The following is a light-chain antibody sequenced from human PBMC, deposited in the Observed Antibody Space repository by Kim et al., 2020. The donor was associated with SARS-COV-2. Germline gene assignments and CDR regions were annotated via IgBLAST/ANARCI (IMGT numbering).Light chain of an antibody. CDR2: AAT. Sequence: SALVGDRVTLTCRASQSIRSYLNWYHLQPGKAPKALIFAATNLHRGVPSRFSASGSGTDFTLTISSLQPDDCGTYYCQQIFSLPYSFGQGTKLEI. CDR1: QSIRSY. CDR3: QQIFSLPYS. V-gene: IGKV1-39*01. J-gene: IGKJ2*03.